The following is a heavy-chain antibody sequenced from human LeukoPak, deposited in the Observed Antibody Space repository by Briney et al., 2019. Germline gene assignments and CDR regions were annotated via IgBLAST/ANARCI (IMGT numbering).Heavy chain of an antibody. CDR3: ASYYVWEPALDY. V-gene: IGHV3-66*01. Sequence: GGSLRLSCAASGFTLSSNYMSWVRQAPGKGLEWGSVIYIDGSTYYADSVKGRFNISRDNSKNTLYLQMNSLRAEDTAVYYCASYYVWEPALDYWGQGILVTVSS. CDR1: GFTLSSNY. D-gene: IGHD3-16*01. J-gene: IGHJ4*02. CDR2: IYIDGST.